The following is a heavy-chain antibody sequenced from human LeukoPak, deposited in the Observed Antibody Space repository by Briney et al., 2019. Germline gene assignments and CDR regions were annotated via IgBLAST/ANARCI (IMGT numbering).Heavy chain of an antibody. Sequence: SETLSLTCTVSGGSISSSSYYWGWIRQPPGKGLEWIGSIYYSGSTYYNPSLKSRVTISVDTSKNQFSLKLSSVTAADTAVYYCARQGEPQQTYYDFWSGYPTGAFDIWGQGTMVTVSS. D-gene: IGHD3-3*01. CDR2: IYYSGST. CDR3: ARQGEPQQTYYDFWSGYPTGAFDI. J-gene: IGHJ3*02. V-gene: IGHV4-39*01. CDR1: GGSISSSSYY.